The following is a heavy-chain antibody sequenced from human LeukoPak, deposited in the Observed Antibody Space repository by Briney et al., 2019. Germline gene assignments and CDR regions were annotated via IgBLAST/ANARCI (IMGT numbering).Heavy chain of an antibody. CDR1: GFTFSSYA. Sequence: GGSLRLSCAASGFTFSSYAMSWVRQAPGKGLEWVSAISGSGGSTYYADSVKGRFTISRDNSKNTLYLQMNSLRAEDTAVYYCAKGIWFGEKNAYFDYWGQGTLVTVSS. D-gene: IGHD3-10*01. J-gene: IGHJ4*02. CDR3: AKGIWFGEKNAYFDY. CDR2: ISGSGGST. V-gene: IGHV3-23*01.